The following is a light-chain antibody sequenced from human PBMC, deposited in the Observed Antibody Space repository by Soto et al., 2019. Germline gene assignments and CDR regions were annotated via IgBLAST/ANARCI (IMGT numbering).Light chain of an antibody. V-gene: IGLV2-14*01. Sequence: QSALTQPASVSGSPGQSITISCTGTSSDVGGHNYVSWYQQHPGKAPKLMIYEVSNRPSGVSNRFSGSKSGNTASLTISGLQTEDEADYYCSSYTGSSNWVFGGGTKVTVL. CDR1: SSDVGGHNY. CDR3: SSYTGSSNWV. J-gene: IGLJ3*02. CDR2: EVS.